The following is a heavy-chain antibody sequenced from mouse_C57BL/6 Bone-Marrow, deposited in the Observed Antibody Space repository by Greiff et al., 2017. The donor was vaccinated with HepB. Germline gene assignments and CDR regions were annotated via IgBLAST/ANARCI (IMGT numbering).Heavy chain of an antibody. J-gene: IGHJ1*03. CDR3: ASNYVRYWYFDV. V-gene: IGHV1-26*01. Sequence: EVKLQQSGPELVKPGASVKISCKASGYTFTDYYMNWVKQSHGKSLEWIGDINPNNGGTSYNQKFKGKATLTVDKSSSTAYMELRSLTSEDSAVYYCASNYVRYWYFDVWGTGTTVTVSS. CDR1: GYTFTDYY. D-gene: IGHD2-1*01. CDR2: INPNNGGT.